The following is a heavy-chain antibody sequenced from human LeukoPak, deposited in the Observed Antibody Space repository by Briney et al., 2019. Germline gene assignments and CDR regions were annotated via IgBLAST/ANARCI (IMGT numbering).Heavy chain of an antibody. Sequence: PGGSLRLSCAASGFTFSTYSMNWVRQAPGKGLEWVSSITTSSSYIYYADSVKGRFTISRDNAKNSLYLQMNSLRAEDTAVYYCARDDGAYSSSSGMDYWGQGTLVTVSS. CDR2: ITTSSSYI. J-gene: IGHJ4*02. CDR1: GFTFSTYS. CDR3: ARDDGAYSSSSGMDY. V-gene: IGHV3-21*01. D-gene: IGHD6-6*01.